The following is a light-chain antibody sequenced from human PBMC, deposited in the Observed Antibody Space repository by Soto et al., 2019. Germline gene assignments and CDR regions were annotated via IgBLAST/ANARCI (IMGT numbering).Light chain of an antibody. J-gene: IGLJ3*02. CDR3: SSYTISSTLGV. CDR1: SSDVGSYDY. V-gene: IGLV2-14*01. Sequence: QSALTQPASVSGSPGQSITISCTGTSSDVGSYDYVSWYQQHPGKAPKLMIFEVSNRPSGVSVRFSGSKSGNTASLTISGLQAEDEADYYCSSYTISSTLGVFGGGTKLTVL. CDR2: EVS.